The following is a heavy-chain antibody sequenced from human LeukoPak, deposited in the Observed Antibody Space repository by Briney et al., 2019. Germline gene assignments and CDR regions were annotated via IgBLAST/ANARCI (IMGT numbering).Heavy chain of an antibody. Sequence: SETLSLTCAVYGGSFSGYYWSWIRQPPGKGLEWIGEINHSGSTNYNPSLKSRVTISVDTSKNQFSLKLSSVTAADTAVYYCARVRGANPPHYYYYYYMDVWGKGTMVTVS. J-gene: IGHJ6*03. CDR2: INHSGST. CDR1: GGSFSGYY. CDR3: ARVRGANPPHYYYYYYMDV. V-gene: IGHV4-34*01. D-gene: IGHD3-10*01.